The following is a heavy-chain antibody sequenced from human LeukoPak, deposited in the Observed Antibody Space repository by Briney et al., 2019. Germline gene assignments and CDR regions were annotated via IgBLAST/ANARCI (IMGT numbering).Heavy chain of an antibody. D-gene: IGHD3-22*01. Sequence: GGSLRLSCAASGFTFSTYSMNWVRQAPGKGLEWISYISSSSNAIYYADSVKGRFTISRDNAKNSLYLQMNSLRAEDTATYYCARDRLKIYYYDTSGYLGGYAYWGQGTPVTVSS. CDR1: GFTFSTYS. CDR2: ISSSSNAI. J-gene: IGHJ4*02. V-gene: IGHV3-48*04. CDR3: ARDRLKIYYYDTSGYLGGYAY.